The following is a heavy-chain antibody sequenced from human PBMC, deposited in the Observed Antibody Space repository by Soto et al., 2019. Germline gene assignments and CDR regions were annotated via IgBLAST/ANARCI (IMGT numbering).Heavy chain of an antibody. CDR2: INPNSGGT. D-gene: IGHD1-20*01. V-gene: IGHV1-2*02. CDR3: ARDLYNWNDVAFDY. J-gene: IGHJ4*02. CDR1: GYTFTGYH. Sequence: ASVKVSCKTSGYTFTGYHMHWVRQAPGQGLAWMGWINPNSGGTNNAQKFQGRVTMARDTTISTAYMELSRLRADDTAVYYCARDLYNWNDVAFDYWGQGTLVTVSS.